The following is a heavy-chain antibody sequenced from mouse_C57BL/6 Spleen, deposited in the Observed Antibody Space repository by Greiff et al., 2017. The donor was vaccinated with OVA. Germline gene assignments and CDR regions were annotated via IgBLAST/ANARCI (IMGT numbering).Heavy chain of an antibody. Sequence: EVKLVESGGGLVKPGGSLKLSCAASGFTFSDSGMHWVRQAPEKGLEWVAYISSGSSTIYYADTVKGRFTISRDNAKNTLFLQMTSLRSEDTAMYYCARFGYYDYARDYWGQGTSVTVSS. V-gene: IGHV5-17*01. J-gene: IGHJ4*01. D-gene: IGHD2-3*01. CDR1: GFTFSDSG. CDR2: ISSGSSTI. CDR3: ARFGYYDYARDY.